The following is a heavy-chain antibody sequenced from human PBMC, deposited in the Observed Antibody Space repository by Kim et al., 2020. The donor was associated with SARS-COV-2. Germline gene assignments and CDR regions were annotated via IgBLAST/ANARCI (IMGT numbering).Heavy chain of an antibody. Sequence: PGAVKSRLTISRDSSKNSMCLQMSSLKTEDTAVYYCSIPPHSENIIDCWGQGTLVTVSS. CDR3: SIPPHSENIIDC. J-gene: IGHJ4*02. V-gene: IGHV3-72*01. D-gene: IGHD1-26*01.